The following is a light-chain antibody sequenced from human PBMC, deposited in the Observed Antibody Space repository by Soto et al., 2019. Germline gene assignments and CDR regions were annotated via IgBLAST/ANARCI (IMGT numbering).Light chain of an antibody. V-gene: IGKV1-33*01. CDR2: DAS. J-gene: IGKJ1*01. CDR3: QQYDSYWT. CDR1: QDISNY. Sequence: DIQMTQSPSSLSASLGDRVTITCQASQDISNYLNWYQQKPGKAPKLLIYDASNLETGVPSRFSGSGSGTDFTFTISSLQPEDIATYYCQQYDSYWTFGQGTKVDIK.